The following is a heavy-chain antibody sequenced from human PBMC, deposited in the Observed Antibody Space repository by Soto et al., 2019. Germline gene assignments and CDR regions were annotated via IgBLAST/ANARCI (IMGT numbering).Heavy chain of an antibody. CDR2: IKQDGSEK. J-gene: IGHJ4*02. D-gene: IGHD3-16*02. CDR3: ARVSRGDYVWGSYRYY. CDR1: GFTFSSYW. Sequence: GGSLRLSCAASGFTFSSYWMSWVRQAPGKGLEWVANIKQDGSEKYYVDSVKGRFTISRDNAKNSLYLQMNSLRAEDTAVYYCARVSRGDYVWGSYRYYWGQGTLVTVSS. V-gene: IGHV3-7*01.